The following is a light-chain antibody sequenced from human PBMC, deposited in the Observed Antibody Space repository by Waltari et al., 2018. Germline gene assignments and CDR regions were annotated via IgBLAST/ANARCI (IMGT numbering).Light chain of an antibody. CDR1: SSDVGSYNL. V-gene: IGLV2-23*01. CDR3: CSYAGSGTFWV. CDR2: EGS. Sequence: QSALTQPASVSGSPGQSITIPCTGISSDVGSYNLVSWYQQHPGKPPKLTIHEGSKRPSGVADRVSVSKAGNTASLTISGLQAGDEADYYCCSYAGSGTFWVFGGGTKMTVL. J-gene: IGLJ3*02.